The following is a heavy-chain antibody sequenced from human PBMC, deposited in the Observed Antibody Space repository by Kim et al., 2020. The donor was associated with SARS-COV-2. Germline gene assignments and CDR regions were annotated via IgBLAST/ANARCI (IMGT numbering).Heavy chain of an antibody. V-gene: IGHV3-30*02. J-gene: IGHJ4*02. Sequence: ADSVKGRFTISRDNSKNTLYLQMNSLRAEDTAVYYCAKDQGTYYYDSSDYWGQGTLVTVSP. CDR3: AKDQGTYYYDSSDY. D-gene: IGHD3-22*01.